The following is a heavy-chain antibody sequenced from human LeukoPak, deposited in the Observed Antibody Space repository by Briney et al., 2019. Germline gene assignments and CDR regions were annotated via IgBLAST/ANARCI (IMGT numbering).Heavy chain of an antibody. V-gene: IGHV4-34*01. CDR3: ARGWLVHGYFDY. D-gene: IGHD6-19*01. J-gene: IGHJ4*02. CDR2: INHSGST. Sequence: SETLSLTGAVYGGSFSGYYWSWIRQPPGKGLEWIGEINHSGSTDYNPSLKSRVTISVDTSKNQFSLKLSSVTAADTAVYYCARGWLVHGYFDYWGQGTLVTVSS. CDR1: GGSFSGYY.